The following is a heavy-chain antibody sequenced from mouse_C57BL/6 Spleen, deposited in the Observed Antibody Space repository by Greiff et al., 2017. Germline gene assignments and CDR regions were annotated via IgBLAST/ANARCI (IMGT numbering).Heavy chain of an antibody. CDR3: ARGASYDGYWYFDV. D-gene: IGHD2-3*01. CDR1: GYAFSSSW. V-gene: IGHV1-82*01. Sequence: QVQLKQSGPELVKPGASVKISCKASGYAFSSSWMNWVKQRPGKGLEWIGRIYPGDGDTNYNGKFKGKATLTADKSSSTAYMQLSSLTSEDSAVYFCARGASYDGYWYFDVWGTGTTVTVSS. J-gene: IGHJ1*03. CDR2: IYPGDGDT.